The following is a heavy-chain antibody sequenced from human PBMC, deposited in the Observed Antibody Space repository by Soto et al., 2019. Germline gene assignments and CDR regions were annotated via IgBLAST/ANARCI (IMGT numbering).Heavy chain of an antibody. J-gene: IGHJ5*02. Sequence: QVQLVQSGAEVKKPGSSVKVSCKASGGTFSSYAISWVRQAPGQGLEWMGGIIPIFGTANYAQKFQGRVTITADESTSTAYMELSSLRSEDTAVYYCARGAGSGSYLKTNWFDPWGQGTLVTVSS. V-gene: IGHV1-69*01. CDR1: GGTFSSYA. CDR2: IIPIFGTA. D-gene: IGHD1-26*01. CDR3: ARGAGSGSYLKTNWFDP.